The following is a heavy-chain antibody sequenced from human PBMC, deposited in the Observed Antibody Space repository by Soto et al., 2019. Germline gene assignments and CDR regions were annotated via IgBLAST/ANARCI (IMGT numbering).Heavy chain of an antibody. CDR1: GGSISSYY. V-gene: IGHV4-59*01. CDR2: IYYSGST. J-gene: IGHJ1*01. D-gene: IGHD2-15*01. Sequence: PSETLSLTCTVSGGSISSYYWSWIRQPPGKGQEWIGYIYYSGSTNYNPSLKSRVTISVDTSKNQFSLKLSSVTAADTAVYYCARAPWVVVVAATPAEYFQHWGQGTLVTVSS. CDR3: ARAPWVVVVAATPAEYFQH.